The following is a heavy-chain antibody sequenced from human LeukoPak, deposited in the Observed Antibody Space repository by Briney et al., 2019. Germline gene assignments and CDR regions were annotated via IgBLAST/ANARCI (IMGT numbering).Heavy chain of an antibody. V-gene: IGHV3-23*01. Sequence: QPGGSLRLSCAASGLTFSSYAMSWVRQAPGKGLEWVSAISGSGGSTYYADSVKGRFTISRDNSKNTLYLQMSSLRAEDTAVYYCAKALRSYYYYGMDVWGQGTTVTVSS. CDR3: AKALRSYYYYGMDV. J-gene: IGHJ6*02. CDR1: GLTFSSYA. CDR2: ISGSGGST.